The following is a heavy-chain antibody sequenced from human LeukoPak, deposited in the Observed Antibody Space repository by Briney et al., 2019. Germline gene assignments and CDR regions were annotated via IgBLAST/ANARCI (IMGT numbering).Heavy chain of an antibody. V-gene: IGHV1-8*02. CDR2: MNPNSGNT. D-gene: IGHD3-10*01. J-gene: IGHJ4*02. CDR3: ARVSALSFRPSDY. CDR1: GYTFTGYY. Sequence: ASVKVSCKASGYTFTGYYMHWERQATGQGLEWMGWMNPNSGNTGYAQKFQGRVTMTRNTSISTAYMELSSLRSEDTAVYYCARVSALSFRPSDYWGQGTLVTVFS.